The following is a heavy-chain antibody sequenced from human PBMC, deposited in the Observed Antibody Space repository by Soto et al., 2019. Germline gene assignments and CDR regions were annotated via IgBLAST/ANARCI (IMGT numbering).Heavy chain of an antibody. Sequence: QVQLVQSGAEVEKPGASVKVSCKASGYSFTSYGISWVRQAPGQGLEWVGWISAYNGNTNYAQKLPGRGTMTPETSTSTAYMEVTTLRPADPAVYFCVRDCGVAATLPRDYWGQGTLVTVSS. CDR2: ISAYNGNT. CDR3: VRDCGVAATLPRDY. J-gene: IGHJ4*02. D-gene: IGHD2-15*01. V-gene: IGHV1-18*01. CDR1: GYSFTSYG.